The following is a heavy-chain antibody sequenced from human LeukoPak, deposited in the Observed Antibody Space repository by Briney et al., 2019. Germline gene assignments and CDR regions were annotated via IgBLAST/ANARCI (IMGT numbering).Heavy chain of an antibody. J-gene: IGHJ5*02. D-gene: IGHD2-15*01. CDR2: IRGKSYGETT. CDR1: GFTFVNYA. V-gene: IGHV3-49*03. Sequence: PGGSLRLSCTASGFTFVNYAMSWFRQAPGKGLERVGFIRGKSYGETTEYAASVKDRFSISRDDSKSVAYLQMNNLKIEDTAVYYCAALTPGVVIAVPFDPWGQGTLVAVSS. CDR3: AALTPGVVIAVPFDP.